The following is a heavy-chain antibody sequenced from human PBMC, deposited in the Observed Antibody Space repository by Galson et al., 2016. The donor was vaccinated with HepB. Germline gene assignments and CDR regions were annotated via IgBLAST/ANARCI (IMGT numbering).Heavy chain of an antibody. Sequence: SLRLSCAASGFTFNSYTMNWVRLAPGKGLEWVSYISSSTRDIYYADSVRGRFTISSDNAKNSLYLQMNSLRAEDTAVYYCAKAPHYPRAFDIWGQGTMVTVSS. J-gene: IGHJ3*02. D-gene: IGHD3-10*01. CDR1: GFTFNSYT. CDR2: ISSSTRDI. CDR3: AKAPHYPRAFDI. V-gene: IGHV3-48*01.